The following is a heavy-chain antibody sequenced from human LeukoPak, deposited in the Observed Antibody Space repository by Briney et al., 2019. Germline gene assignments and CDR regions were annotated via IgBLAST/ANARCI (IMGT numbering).Heavy chain of an antibody. Sequence: GGSLRLSCAASGFTFSSYAMHWVRQAPGKGLEWVSAISGSGGSTSYADPVKGRFTISRDNSKNTLYLQMNSLRAEDTAVYYCAKDLRGGNSSSLPIDYWGQGTLVTVSS. V-gene: IGHV3-23*01. CDR3: AKDLRGGNSSSLPIDY. CDR2: ISGSGGST. J-gene: IGHJ4*02. CDR1: GFTFSSYA. D-gene: IGHD2-2*01.